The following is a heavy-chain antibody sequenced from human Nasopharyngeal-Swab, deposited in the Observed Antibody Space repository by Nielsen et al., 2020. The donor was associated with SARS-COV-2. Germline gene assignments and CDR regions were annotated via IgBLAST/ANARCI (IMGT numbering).Heavy chain of an antibody. D-gene: IGHD6-19*01. CDR3: AREREIKGYSSGWYPTDY. CDR1: GYTLTELS. CDR2: FDPEDGET. J-gene: IGHJ4*02. V-gene: IGHV1-24*01. Sequence: ASVKVSCKVSGYTLTELSMHWVRQAPGKGLEWMGGFDPEDGETIYAQKFQGRVTMTRDTSTSTVYMELSSLRSEDTAVYYCAREREIKGYSSGWYPTDYWGQGTLVTVSS.